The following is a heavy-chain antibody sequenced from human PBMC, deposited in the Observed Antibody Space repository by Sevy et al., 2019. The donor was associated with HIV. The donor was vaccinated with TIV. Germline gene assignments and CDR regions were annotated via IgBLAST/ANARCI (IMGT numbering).Heavy chain of an antibody. Sequence: GGSLRLSCAVSGFSFSNYWMSWVRQAPGKGLEWVANIKEDGSEKHYVDSVKVRFTISRDNTKNSLFLQMNSMRAEDTALYYCAGYNNLGYWGQGTLVTVSS. D-gene: IGHD1-1*01. CDR2: IKEDGSEK. CDR3: AGYNNLGY. CDR1: GFSFSNYW. J-gene: IGHJ4*02. V-gene: IGHV3-7*01.